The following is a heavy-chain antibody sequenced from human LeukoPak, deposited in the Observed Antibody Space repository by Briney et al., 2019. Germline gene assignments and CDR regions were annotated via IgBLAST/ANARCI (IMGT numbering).Heavy chain of an antibody. CDR1: GASISSYY. J-gene: IGHJ4*02. V-gene: IGHV4-59*01. Sequence: SETLSLTCTVSGASISSYYWSWIRPPPGKGLEWIGYIYYSGSTNYNPSLKSRVTISVDTSKNQFSLKLSSVTAADTAVYYCARGPYYFDYWGQGTLVTVSS. CDR2: IYYSGST. CDR3: ARGPYYFDY.